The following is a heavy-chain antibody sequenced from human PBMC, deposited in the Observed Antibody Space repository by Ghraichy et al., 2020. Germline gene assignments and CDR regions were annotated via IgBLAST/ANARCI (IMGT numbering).Heavy chain of an antibody. V-gene: IGHV1-18*01. D-gene: IGHD5-18*01. J-gene: IGHJ6*02. CDR3: ARNKEWGTAMGYYYYGMDV. Sequence: ASVKVSCKASGYTFTSYGISWVRQAPGQGLEWMGWISAYNGNTNYAQKLQGRVTMTTDTSTSTAYMELRSLRSDDTAVYYCARNKEWGTAMGYYYYGMDVWGQGTTVTVSS. CDR2: ISAYNGNT. CDR1: GYTFTSYG.